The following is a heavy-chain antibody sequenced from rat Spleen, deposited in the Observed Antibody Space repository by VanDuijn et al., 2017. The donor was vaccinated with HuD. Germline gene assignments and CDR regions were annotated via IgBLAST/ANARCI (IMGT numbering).Heavy chain of an antibody. CDR3: ARHWGY. V-gene: IGHV5-19*01. CDR2: ISTTGRNT. CDR1: GFTFSNYG. D-gene: IGHD4-6*01. J-gene: IGHJ2*01. Sequence: EVQLVESGGGLVQPGRSLKLSCAASGFTFSNYGMHWIRQAPTKGLEWIASISTTGRNTYYRDSVKGRFTVSRDNAKSTLYLQMDSLRSEDTATYYCARHWGYWGQGVMVTVSS.